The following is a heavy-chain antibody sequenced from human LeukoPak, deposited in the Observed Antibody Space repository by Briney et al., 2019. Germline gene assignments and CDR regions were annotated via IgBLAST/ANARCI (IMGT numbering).Heavy chain of an antibody. CDR2: ISSSSYI. J-gene: IGHJ5*02. V-gene: IGHV3-21*01. Sequence: GGSLRLSCAASGFTFSSYSMNWVRQAPGKGLEWVSSISSSSYIYYADSVKGRFTISRDNAKNSLYLQMNSLRAEDTAVYYCARGGYCSSTSCYYLKRNWFAPWGQGTLVTVSS. D-gene: IGHD2-2*01. CDR1: GFTFSSYS. CDR3: ARGGYCSSTSCYYLKRNWFAP.